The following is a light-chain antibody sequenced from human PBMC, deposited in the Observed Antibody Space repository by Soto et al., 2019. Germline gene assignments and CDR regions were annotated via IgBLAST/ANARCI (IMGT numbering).Light chain of an antibody. J-gene: IGKJ1*01. V-gene: IGKV1-5*01. CDR1: QTISSW. Sequence: DIQMTQSPSTLSVSVGDRVTITWRASQTISSWLAWYQQKPGKAPKLLIYAASKLQSGVPSRFSGSGSGALFTLTIRSLQPEDFATYYCLQDHSYPWTFGQGTKVDI. CDR3: LQDHSYPWT. CDR2: AAS.